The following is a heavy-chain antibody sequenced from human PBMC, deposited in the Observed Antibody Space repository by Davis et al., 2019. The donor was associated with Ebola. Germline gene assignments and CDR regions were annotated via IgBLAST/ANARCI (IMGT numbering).Heavy chain of an antibody. Sequence: GESLKVSCAASGFTFSNAWMSWVRQAPGKGLEWVGRIKSKTDGGTTDYAAPVKGRFTISRDDSKNTLYLQMNSLKTEDTAVYYCTTVSDRLLVVVVVPAAIGAGFDYWGQGTLVTVSS. D-gene: IGHD2-2*01. V-gene: IGHV3-15*01. J-gene: IGHJ4*02. CDR3: TTVSDRLLVVVVVPAAIGAGFDY. CDR2: IKSKTDGGTT. CDR1: GFTFSNAW.